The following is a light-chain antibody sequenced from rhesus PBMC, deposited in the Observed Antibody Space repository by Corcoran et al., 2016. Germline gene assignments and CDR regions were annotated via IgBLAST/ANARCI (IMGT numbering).Light chain of an antibody. CDR2: GVS. CDR3: CSYTTSSTYI. CDR1: SSDVGAYNY. Sequence: QAAPTQPPSVSGSPGQSVTIPCTGTSSDVGAYNYVSWYQQHPGKAPKLMIYGVSKRPSGVSDRFSGSKSVNTASLTISGLQAEDEADYYCCSYTTSSTYIFGAGTQLTVL. V-gene: IGLV2S7*01. J-gene: IGLJ1*01.